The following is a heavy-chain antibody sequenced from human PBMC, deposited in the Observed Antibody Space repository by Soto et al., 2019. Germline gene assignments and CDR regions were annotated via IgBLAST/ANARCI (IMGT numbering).Heavy chain of an antibody. Sequence: QVQLVQSGAEVKKPGSSVKVSCKASGGTFSSYAISWVRQAPGQGLEWMGGIIPIFGTANYAQKFQGRVTITADKSTSTAYLELSSLRSEDTAVYYCARGAGCSNVDTAMVSLGRPNYYYYYGMDVWGQGTTVTVSS. D-gene: IGHD5-18*01. J-gene: IGHJ6*02. CDR1: GGTFSSYA. V-gene: IGHV1-69*06. CDR3: ARGAGCSNVDTAMVSLGRPNYYYYYGMDV. CDR2: IIPIFGTA.